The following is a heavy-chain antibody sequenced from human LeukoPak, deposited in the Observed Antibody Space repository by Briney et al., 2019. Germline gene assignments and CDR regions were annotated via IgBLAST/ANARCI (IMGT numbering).Heavy chain of an antibody. V-gene: IGHV1-18*01. D-gene: IGHD3-10*01. CDR2: ISAYNGNT. Sequence: ASVKVSCKASGYTFTSYGISWVRQAPGQGLEWMGWISAYNGNTNYAQKLQGRVTMTTDTSTSTAYMELRSLRSDDTAVYYCARDRESSYYYGSGRPAKDYWGQGTLVTVSS. J-gene: IGHJ4*02. CDR1: GYTFTSYG. CDR3: ARDRESSYYYGSGRPAKDY.